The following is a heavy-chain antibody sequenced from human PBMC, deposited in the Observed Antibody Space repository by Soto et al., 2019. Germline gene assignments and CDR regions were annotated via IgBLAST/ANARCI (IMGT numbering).Heavy chain of an antibody. J-gene: IGHJ5*02. CDR2: VIPILGMA. CDR3: ARGGAVVVPGAVDRHTWFDP. Sequence: QVQLVQSGAEVKKPGSSVKVSCEASGGTFSSYSFSWVRQAPGQGLEWMGRVIPILGMANYAQKFQGRVTIPADKSPRTVYMEGSRLRAEDTAVYYCARGGAVVVPGAVDRHTWFDPWGQGTMVTVSS. D-gene: IGHD2-2*01. CDR1: GGTFSSYS. V-gene: IGHV1-69*02.